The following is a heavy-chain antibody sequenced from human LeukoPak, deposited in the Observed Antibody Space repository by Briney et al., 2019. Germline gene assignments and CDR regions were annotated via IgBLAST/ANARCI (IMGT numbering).Heavy chain of an antibody. CDR3: ARTPSGGTTGHFDY. CDR2: IDWDDDK. J-gene: IGHJ4*02. D-gene: IGHD1-1*01. Sequence: TLSLTCTVSGGSISSGGYYWSWIRQPPGKALEWLALIDWDDDKYYSTSLKTRLTISKDTSKNQVVLTMTNMDPVDTATYYCARTPSGGTTGHFDYWGQGTLVTVSS. CDR1: GGSISSGGYY. V-gene: IGHV2-70*01.